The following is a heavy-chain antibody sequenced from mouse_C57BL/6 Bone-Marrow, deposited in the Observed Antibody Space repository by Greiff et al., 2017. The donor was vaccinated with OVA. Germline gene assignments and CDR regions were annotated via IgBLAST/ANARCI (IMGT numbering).Heavy chain of an antibody. CDR3: TTGYYGSSRWYFDV. V-gene: IGHV14-4*01. CDR2: IDPENGDT. CDR1: GFNIKDDY. D-gene: IGHD1-1*01. Sequence: VQLQQSGAELVRPGASVKLSCTASGFNIKDDYMHWVKQRPEQGLEWIGWIDPENGDTEYASKFQGKATITADTSSNTAYLQLSSLTSEDTAVYYWTTGYYGSSRWYFDVWGTGTTVTVSS. J-gene: IGHJ1*03.